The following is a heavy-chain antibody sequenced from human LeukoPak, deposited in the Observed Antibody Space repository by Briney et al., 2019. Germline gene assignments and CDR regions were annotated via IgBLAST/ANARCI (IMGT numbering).Heavy chain of an antibody. CDR2: ISAYNGNT. D-gene: IGHD2-2*02. CDR1: GYTFTSYG. Sequence: ASVKVSCKASGYTFTSYGISWVRQAPGQGLELMGLISAYNGNTNYAQKVQGRVTMTTDTSTSTAYMELRSLRSDDTAVYYCARVDIVVVSAAIPYYYYYMDVWGKGTTVTVSS. V-gene: IGHV1-18*01. CDR3: ARVDIVVVSAAIPYYYYYMDV. J-gene: IGHJ6*03.